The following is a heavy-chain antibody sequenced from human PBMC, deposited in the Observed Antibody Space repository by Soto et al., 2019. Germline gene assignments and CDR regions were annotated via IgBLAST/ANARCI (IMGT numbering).Heavy chain of an antibody. V-gene: IGHV2-5*01. J-gene: IGHJ5*02. CDR1: GFSLSTSGVV. Sequence: SGPTLGNPTQTLTLTCTFSGFSLSTSGVVVLCIRQPPGKALECLAIIYWYDDKRSSPSLTSRLHITQNTSKNPVVLTMTNMDPVDTATYYCAHSVNTAMGSSWGQGTLVTVSS. CDR3: AHSVNTAMGSS. CDR2: IYWYDDK. D-gene: IGHD5-18*01.